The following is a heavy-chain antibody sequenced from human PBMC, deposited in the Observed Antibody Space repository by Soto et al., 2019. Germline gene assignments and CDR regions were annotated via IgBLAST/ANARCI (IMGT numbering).Heavy chain of an antibody. D-gene: IGHD3-3*01. V-gene: IGHV4-4*07. CDR3: ARDSRLFGGGYYIPYGMDV. Sequence: SETLSLTCTVSGGSISSYYWSWIRQPAGKGLEWVGRIYTSGSTNYNPSLKSRVTMSVDTSKNQFSLKLSSVTAADTAVYYCARDSRLFGGGYYIPYGMDVWGQGTTVTVSS. CDR2: IYTSGST. CDR1: GGSISSYY. J-gene: IGHJ6*02.